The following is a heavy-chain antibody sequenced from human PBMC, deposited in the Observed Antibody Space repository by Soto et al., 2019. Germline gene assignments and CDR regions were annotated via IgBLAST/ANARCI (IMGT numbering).Heavy chain of an antibody. J-gene: IGHJ4*02. CDR3: VGSLMSRAMESFDY. Sequence: HVQLQESGPGLVKPSEPLSLTCSVSAGSISRYYWGWVRQSPGEGLEWIAHISYTVDGSYNPSLKSRVTISLDTSKNQLALSLMSVTAADTAVYYCVGSLMSRAMESFDYWGQGTLVTVTS. V-gene: IGHV4-59*01. D-gene: IGHD5-18*01. CDR1: AGSISRYY. CDR2: ISYTVDG.